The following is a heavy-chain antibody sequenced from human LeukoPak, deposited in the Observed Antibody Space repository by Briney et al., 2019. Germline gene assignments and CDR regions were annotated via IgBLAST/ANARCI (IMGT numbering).Heavy chain of an antibody. J-gene: IGHJ6*02. CDR1: GSTVSSNY. Sequence: GGSLRLSCAASGSTVSSNYMSWVRQAPGKGLERVSVIYSGGSTYYADSVKGRFTISRDNSKNTLYLQMNSLRAEDTAVYYRARGMVVVAATYTYYYYGMDVWGQGTTVTVSS. V-gene: IGHV3-53*01. D-gene: IGHD2-15*01. CDR3: ARGMVVVAATYTYYYYGMDV. CDR2: IYSGGST.